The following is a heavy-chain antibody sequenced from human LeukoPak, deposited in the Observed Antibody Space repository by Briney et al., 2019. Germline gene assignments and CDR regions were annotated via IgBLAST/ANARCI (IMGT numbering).Heavy chain of an antibody. J-gene: IGHJ4*02. CDR1: GGSFNGYY. CDR2: INHSGST. Sequence: SETLSLTCAVYGGSFNGYYWSWIRQPPGKGLEWIGEINHSGSTNYNPSLKSRVTISVDTSKNQFSLKLSSLTAADTAVYYCARGRLRFPLDYWGQGTLVTVSS. D-gene: IGHD4-17*01. V-gene: IGHV4-34*01. CDR3: ARGRLRFPLDY.